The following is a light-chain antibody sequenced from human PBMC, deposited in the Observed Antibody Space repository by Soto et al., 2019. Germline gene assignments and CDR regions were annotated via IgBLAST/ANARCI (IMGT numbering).Light chain of an antibody. CDR1: QRVYSN. CDR2: GAS. Sequence: VSTQSPGTLSLAPGERATLSCRASQRVYSNLAWYQQRPGQAPRLLIYGASTRATGVPARFSGRGSGTEFTLTISSLQSEDFAVYYCQQYTNWPPNTFGQGTRLEIK. V-gene: IGKV3-15*01. J-gene: IGKJ5*01. CDR3: QQYTNWPPNT.